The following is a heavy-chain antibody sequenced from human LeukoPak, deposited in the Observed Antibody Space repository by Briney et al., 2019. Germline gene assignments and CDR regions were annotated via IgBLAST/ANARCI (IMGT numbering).Heavy chain of an antibody. V-gene: IGHV3-66*01. Sequence: GGSLRLSCAASGFTASSNYMTWVRQAPGKGLEWVSVILGGGGTYYADSVKGRFTISRDNSKNTLYLQMNSLRAEDTAVYYCARGLVLTYYYFESWGQGTLVTVPS. CDR2: ILGGGGT. D-gene: IGHD2-8*02. CDR1: GFTASSNY. J-gene: IGHJ4*02. CDR3: ARGLVLTYYYFES.